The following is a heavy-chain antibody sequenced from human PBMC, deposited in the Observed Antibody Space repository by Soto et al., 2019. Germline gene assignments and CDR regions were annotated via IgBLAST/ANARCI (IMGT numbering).Heavy chain of an antibody. CDR3: VKDLSRIVGVTTGDY. J-gene: IGHJ4*02. Sequence: GGSLRLSCSASGFTFSSYAMHWVRQAPGKGLEYVSAISSNGGSTYYADSVKGRFTISRDNSKNTLYLQMGSLRAEDTAVYYCVKDLSRIVGVTTGDYWGQGTLVTVSS. V-gene: IGHV3-64D*08. D-gene: IGHD1-26*01. CDR2: ISSNGGST. CDR1: GFTFSSYA.